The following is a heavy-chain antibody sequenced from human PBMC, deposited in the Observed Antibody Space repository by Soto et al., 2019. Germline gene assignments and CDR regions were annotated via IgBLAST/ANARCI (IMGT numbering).Heavy chain of an antibody. D-gene: IGHD3-9*01. Sequence: PSETLSLTCAVYGGSFSGYYWSWIRQPPGKGLEWIGEINHSGSTNYNPSLKSRVTISVDTSMNQFSLKLSSVTAAVTAVYYCARGSSVLRYFDWLGTTGYMDVWGKGTTVTVSS. J-gene: IGHJ6*03. CDR1: GGSFSGYY. V-gene: IGHV4-34*01. CDR2: INHSGST. CDR3: ARGSSVLRYFDWLGTTGYMDV.